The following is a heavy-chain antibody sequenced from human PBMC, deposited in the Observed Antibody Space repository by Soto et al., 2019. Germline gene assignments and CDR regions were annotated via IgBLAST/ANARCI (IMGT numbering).Heavy chain of an antibody. CDR1: GFTFSSCA. CDR3: GGCTSTSCHLGSDY. V-gene: IGHV3-30-3*01. D-gene: IGHD2-2*01. Sequence: GSLRLSCAASGFTFSSCAMNWVRQAPGKGLEWVALISHDGINKYYADSVRGRFTISRDSSTNTLYLQMNSLRAADTAVYYCGGCTSTSCHLGSDYWGQGTLVTVSS. CDR2: ISHDGINK. J-gene: IGHJ4*02.